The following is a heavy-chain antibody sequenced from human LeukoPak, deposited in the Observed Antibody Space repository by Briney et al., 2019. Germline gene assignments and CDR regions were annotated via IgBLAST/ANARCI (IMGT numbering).Heavy chain of an antibody. J-gene: IGHJ4*02. CDR1: GYTFTSYA. CDR2: INTNTGNP. D-gene: IGHD3-9*01. Sequence: ASVKVSCKASGYTFTSYAMNWVRQAPGQGLEWMGWINTNTGNPTYAQGFTGRFVFSLDTSVGTAYLQISSLKVEDTAVYYCAREVWYDILTGYYFDYWGQGTLVTVSS. CDR3: AREVWYDILTGYYFDY. V-gene: IGHV7-4-1*02.